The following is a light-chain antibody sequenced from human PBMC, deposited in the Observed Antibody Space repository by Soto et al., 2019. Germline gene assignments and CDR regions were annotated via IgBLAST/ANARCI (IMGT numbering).Light chain of an antibody. V-gene: IGKV1-27*01. CDR1: QGISPY. J-gene: IGKJ3*01. CDR3: QKYDRAPCT. CDR2: GXS. Sequence: DIQMTQSPSSLPAYLGDRVTMPXRASQGISPYLAWYQQEPGXLPNXXXDGXSTLHSGGPARLSGSGSATLFTLTINGLLPEDVANYYCQKYDRAPCTFGPGTKVDIK.